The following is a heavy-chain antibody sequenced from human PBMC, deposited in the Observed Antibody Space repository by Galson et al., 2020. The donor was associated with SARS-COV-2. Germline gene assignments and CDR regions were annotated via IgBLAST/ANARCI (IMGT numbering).Heavy chain of an antibody. CDR1: GYSFTSYW. CDR2: IYPGDSDT. CDR3: ARLNPTNYYDSSGLWFDP. V-gene: IGHV5-51*01. J-gene: IGHJ5*02. D-gene: IGHD3-22*01. Sequence: GESLKISCKGSGYSFTSYWIGWVRQMPGKGLEWMGIIYPGDSDTRYSPSFQGQVTISADKSISPAYLQWSSLKASDTAMYYCARLNPTNYYDSSGLWFDPWGQGTLVTVSS.